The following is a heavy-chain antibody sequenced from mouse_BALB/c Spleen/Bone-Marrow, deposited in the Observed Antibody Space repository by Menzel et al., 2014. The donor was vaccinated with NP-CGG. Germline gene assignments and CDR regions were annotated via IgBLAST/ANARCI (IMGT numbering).Heavy chain of an antibody. CDR2: IDPANGNT. V-gene: IGHV14-3*02. J-gene: IGHJ4*01. Sequence: VQLQQSGAELVKPGASVRLSCTASGFNIKDTYMHWVKQRPEQGLEWIGRIDPANGNTKYDPKFQGKATITADTSSNTAYLQLSSLTSEDTAVYYCARWEYYAMDYWGQGTSVTVSS. CDR1: GFNIKDTY. D-gene: IGHD4-1*01. CDR3: ARWEYYAMDY.